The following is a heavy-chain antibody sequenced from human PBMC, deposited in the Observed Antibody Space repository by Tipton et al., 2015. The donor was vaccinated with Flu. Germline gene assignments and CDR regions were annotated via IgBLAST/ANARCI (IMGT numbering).Heavy chain of an antibody. D-gene: IGHD3-3*01. V-gene: IGHV4-59*01. CDR3: ARLRFLEWLLPPAYYFDY. J-gene: IGHJ4*02. CDR1: GGSFSGYY. Sequence: TLSLTCAVYGGSFSGYYWSWIRQPPGKGLEWIGYIYYSGSTNYNPSLKSRVTISVDTSKNQFSLKLSSVTAADTAVYYCARLRFLEWLLPPAYYFDYWGQGTLVTVSS. CDR2: IYYSGST.